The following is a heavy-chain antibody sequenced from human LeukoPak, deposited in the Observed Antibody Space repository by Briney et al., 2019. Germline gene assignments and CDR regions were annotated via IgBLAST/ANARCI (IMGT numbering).Heavy chain of an antibody. Sequence: QSSETLSLTCTVSGGSVSSYYWSWIRQSPGKGLEWIGYISYGGSTNYNPSLESRVTMSVDTSKNQFSLRLSSVTAADTAVYYCARARESDQWGQGTLVTVSS. CDR3: ARARESDQ. CDR2: ISYGGST. CDR1: GGSVSSYY. D-gene: IGHD3-10*01. V-gene: IGHV4-59*02. J-gene: IGHJ4*02.